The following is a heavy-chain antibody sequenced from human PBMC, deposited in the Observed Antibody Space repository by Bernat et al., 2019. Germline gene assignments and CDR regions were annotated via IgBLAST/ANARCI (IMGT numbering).Heavy chain of an antibody. V-gene: IGHV3-48*03. Sequence: EVQLVESGGGLVQPGGSLRLSCTASGFTLSIYEMNWVRQAPGKGLEWVSYISSSDNTVYYADSVKGRFTISRDNAKNSLYLQMNSLRTEDTAVYYCPTGSGNNWNFDYWGQGILVTVSS. CDR2: ISSSDNTV. CDR3: PTGSGNNWNFDY. J-gene: IGHJ4*02. CDR1: GFTLSIYE. D-gene: IGHD1-1*01.